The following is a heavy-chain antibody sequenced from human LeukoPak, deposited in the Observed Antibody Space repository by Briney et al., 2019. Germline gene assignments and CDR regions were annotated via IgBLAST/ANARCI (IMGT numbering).Heavy chain of an antibody. CDR1: GGSINGYY. Sequence: SETLSLTCTVSGGSINGYYWSWIRQPPGKGLEWIGYIYYTGSTNYNPSLMSRVTISVDTSKNQFSLNLRSVTAADTAVYYCARLHLARAEEFDPWGQGTLVTVSS. J-gene: IGHJ5*02. V-gene: IGHV4-59*08. CDR2: IYYTGST. CDR3: ARLHLARAEEFDP.